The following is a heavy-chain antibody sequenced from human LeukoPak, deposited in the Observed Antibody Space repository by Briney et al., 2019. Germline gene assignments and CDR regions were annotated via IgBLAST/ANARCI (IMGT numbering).Heavy chain of an antibody. J-gene: IGHJ4*02. V-gene: IGHV3-48*03. D-gene: IGHD6-19*01. CDR1: GFTFSSFE. CDR2: ISSSGSTI. Sequence: GGSLRLSCVASGFTFSSFEMHWVRQAPGKGLEWVSDISSSGSTIYYADSVKGRFTVSRDNAKNSVYLQMSSLRAEDTGVHYCALLAVASDFDCWGQGTLVTVSS. CDR3: ALLAVASDFDC.